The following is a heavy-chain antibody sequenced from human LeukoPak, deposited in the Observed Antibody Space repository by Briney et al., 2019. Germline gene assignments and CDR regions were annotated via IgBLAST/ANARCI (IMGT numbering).Heavy chain of an antibody. CDR3: ARTLAAEGVDY. Sequence: GASVKVSCKASGYTFTSYYMHWVRQAPGQRLEGMGVINPSGGSTSYAQKFQGRVTMTRDTSTSTVYMELSRLRSEDTAVYYCARTLAAEGVDYWGRGTLVTVSS. CDR1: GYTFTSYY. D-gene: IGHD6-25*01. V-gene: IGHV1-46*01. J-gene: IGHJ4*02. CDR2: INPSGGST.